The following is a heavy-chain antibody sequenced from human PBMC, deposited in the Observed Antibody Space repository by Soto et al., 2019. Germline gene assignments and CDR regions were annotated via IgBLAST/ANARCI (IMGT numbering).Heavy chain of an antibody. D-gene: IGHD3-3*01. CDR1: GYTFTSYA. CDR3: ARGTYDFWSGYSGNGMHV. J-gene: IGHJ6*02. CDR2: INAGNGNT. V-gene: IGHV1-3*01. Sequence: ASVKVSCKASGYTFTSYAMHWVRQAPGQRLEWMGWINAGNGNTKYSQKFQGRVTITRDTSASTAYMELSSLRSEDTAVYYCARGTYDFWSGYSGNGMHVRGQGTTVTVSS.